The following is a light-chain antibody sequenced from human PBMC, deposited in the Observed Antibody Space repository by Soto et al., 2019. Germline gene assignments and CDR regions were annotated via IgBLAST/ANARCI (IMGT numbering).Light chain of an antibody. CDR2: WAS. Sequence: DIALTQSPASLALSLGERATMNCKSSQSVLYSSYNKSYLAWYQVKPGRPPKLLFSWASTRESGVPDRFSGSGSGTDFTLTISSLQAEDVAVDYCQQYYRTLITFGQGTRLEMK. V-gene: IGKV4-1*01. CDR3: QQYYRTLIT. J-gene: IGKJ5*01. CDR1: QSVLYSSYNKSY.